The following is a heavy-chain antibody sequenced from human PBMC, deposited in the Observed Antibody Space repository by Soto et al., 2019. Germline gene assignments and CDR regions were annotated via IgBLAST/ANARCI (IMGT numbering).Heavy chain of an antibody. CDR1: GFTFSGYA. V-gene: IGHV3-23*01. CDR2: ISGSGGST. D-gene: IGHD3-3*01. CDR3: AKDRHDFWSGYRYYYYGMDV. J-gene: IGHJ6*02. Sequence: GGSLRLSCAASGFTFSGYAMSWVRQSPGKGLEWVSAISGSGGSTYYADSVKGRFTISRDNSKNTLYLQMNSLRAEDTAVYYCAKDRHDFWSGYRYYYYGMDVWGQGTTVTVSS.